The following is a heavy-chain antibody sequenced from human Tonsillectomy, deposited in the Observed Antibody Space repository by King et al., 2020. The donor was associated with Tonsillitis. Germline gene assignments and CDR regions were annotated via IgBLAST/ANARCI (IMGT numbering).Heavy chain of an antibody. Sequence: QLVQSGGGLVKPGGSLRLSCAASGFTFSDDYMTWIRQAPGKGLEWVSYISSSGGTIYYADSVKGRFTISRDNAKNSLFLQLNSLRAEDTAMYYCARVSLGYHNSYMDVWGKGTTVTVSS. D-gene: IGHD2-2*01. J-gene: IGHJ6*03. CDR1: GFTFSDDY. V-gene: IGHV3-11*01. CDR3: ARVSLGYHNSYMDV. CDR2: ISSSGGTI.